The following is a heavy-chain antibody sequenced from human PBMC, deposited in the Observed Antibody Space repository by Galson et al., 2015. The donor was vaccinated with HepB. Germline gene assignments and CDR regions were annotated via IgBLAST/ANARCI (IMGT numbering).Heavy chain of an antibody. CDR1: GFTVSSNY. CDR2: IYSGGST. J-gene: IGHJ4*02. V-gene: IGHV3-66*02. D-gene: IGHD6-13*01. Sequence: SLRLSCAASGFTVSSNYMSWVRQAPGKGLEWVSVIYSGGSTYYADSVKGRFTISSDNSKNTLYLQMNSLRAEDTAVYYCARDLGYSSSWPFDYWGQGTLVTVSS. CDR3: ARDLGYSSSWPFDY.